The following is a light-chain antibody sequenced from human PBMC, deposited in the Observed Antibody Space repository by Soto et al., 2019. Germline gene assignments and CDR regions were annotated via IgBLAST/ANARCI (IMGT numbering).Light chain of an antibody. CDR1: QSVSSN. V-gene: IGKV3D-15*01. Sequence: EIVMTQSPATLSVSPGERATLSCRASQSVSSNLAWYQQKPGQAPRLLIYGASIRATGIPARFSGSGSGTEFTLTISSLQSEDFAFYSCQQYNNWPPLFTFGPGTKVDIK. CDR2: GAS. CDR3: QQYNNWPPLFT. J-gene: IGKJ3*01.